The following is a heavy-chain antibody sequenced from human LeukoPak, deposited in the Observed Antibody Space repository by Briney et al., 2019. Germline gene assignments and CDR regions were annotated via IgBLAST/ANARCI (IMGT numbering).Heavy chain of an antibody. CDR1: GGSISGTNW. CDR3: ARHSRSAYTGYENAFDI. Sequence: SGTLSLTCGVSGGSISGTNWWSWVRQPPGKGLEWIGNIYNSANTHYNPSLKTRITMSVDTSKNQFSLKLNSVTAADTGIYYCARHSRSAYTGYENAFDIWGQGTMVTVSS. J-gene: IGHJ3*02. V-gene: IGHV4-4*02. D-gene: IGHD5-12*01. CDR2: IYNSANT.